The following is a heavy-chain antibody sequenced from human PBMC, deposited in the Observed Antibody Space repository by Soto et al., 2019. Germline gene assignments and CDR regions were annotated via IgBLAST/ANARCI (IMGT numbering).Heavy chain of an antibody. V-gene: IGHV1-2*02. CDR1: GYTFTGYY. J-gene: IGHJ4*02. CDR2: INPNSGGT. CDR3: ARDESVYYYDSSGYYSFDY. D-gene: IGHD3-22*01. Sequence: ASVKVSCKASGYTFTGYYMHWVRQAPGQGLEWMGWINPNSGGTNYAQKFQGRVTMTRDTSISTAYMELSRLRSDDTAVYYCARDESVYYYDSSGYYSFDYWGQGTLVTVSS.